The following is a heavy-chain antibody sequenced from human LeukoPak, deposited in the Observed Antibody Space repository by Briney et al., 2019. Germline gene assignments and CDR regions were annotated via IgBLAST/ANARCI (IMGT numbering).Heavy chain of an antibody. CDR1: GFTFSDAS. Sequence: PGGSLRLSCAASGFTFSDASMNWVRQAPGKGLEWVASINSDGSEGYYADVVKGRFTISRDNAKNSLYLQINSLRAEDTAVYYCARSSYSSSSSVWGQGTMVTVSS. CDR2: INSDGSEG. D-gene: IGHD6-6*01. CDR3: ARSSYSSSSSV. V-gene: IGHV3-7*03. J-gene: IGHJ3*01.